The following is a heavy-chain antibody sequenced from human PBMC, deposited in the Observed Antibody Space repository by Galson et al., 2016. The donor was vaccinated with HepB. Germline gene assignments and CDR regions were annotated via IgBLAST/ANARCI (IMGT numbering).Heavy chain of an antibody. Sequence: CAISGDSVSRNFVAWNWIRQSPSRDLEWLGRTYYRSGWMNDYPVSVKSRISISPDTSKNQFSLQLNSVTPEDTAVYYCAREYINSFDIWGQGTMVTVSS. CDR3: AREYINSFDI. V-gene: IGHV6-1*01. J-gene: IGHJ3*02. D-gene: IGHD1-1*01. CDR2: TYYRSGWMN. CDR1: GDSVSRNFVA.